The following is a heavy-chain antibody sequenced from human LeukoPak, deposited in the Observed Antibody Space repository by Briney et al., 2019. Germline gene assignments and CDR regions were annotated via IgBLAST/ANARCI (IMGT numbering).Heavy chain of an antibody. V-gene: IGHV3-48*01. CDR3: ASYCSTTSCYAVDY. CDR2: ISSSGSTT. CDR1: AFTFSSYS. Sequence: GGSLRLSCAASAFTFSSYSMNWVRQAPGKGLEWVSYISSSGSTTYYADSVKGRFTISRDNAQKSLYLQMNSLRAEDTAVYYCASYCSTTSCYAVDYWGQGTLVPSPQ. J-gene: IGHJ4*02. D-gene: IGHD2-2*01.